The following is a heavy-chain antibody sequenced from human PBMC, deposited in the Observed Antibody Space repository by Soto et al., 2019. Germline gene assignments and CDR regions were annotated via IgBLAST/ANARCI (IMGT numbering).Heavy chain of an antibody. D-gene: IGHD3-22*01. CDR3: AKGMMYYYDSSGYYNY. V-gene: IGHV3-23*01. CDR1: GFTFSSYA. J-gene: IGHJ4*02. CDR2: ISGSGGST. Sequence: VQLLESGGGLVQPGGSLRLSCAASGFTFSSYAMSWVRQAPGKGLEWVSAISGSGGSTYYADSVKGRFTISRDNSKNTLYLQMNSLRAEDTAVYYCAKGMMYYYDSSGYYNYWGQGTLVTVSS.